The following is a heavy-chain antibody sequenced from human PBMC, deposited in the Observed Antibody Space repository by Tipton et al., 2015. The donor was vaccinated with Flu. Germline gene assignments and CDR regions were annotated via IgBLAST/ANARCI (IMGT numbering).Heavy chain of an antibody. D-gene: IGHD3-22*01. Sequence: TLSLTCTVSGYSISSGYYWGWIRQPPGKGLEWIGSIYHSGSNYYNPSLKSRVTISVDTSKNQFSLKLSSVTAADTAVYYCARDTYYYDSSGEGGVDYWGQGTLVTVSS. V-gene: IGHV4-38-2*02. CDR3: ARDTYYYDSSGEGGVDY. CDR1: GYSISSGYY. J-gene: IGHJ4*02. CDR2: IYHSGSN.